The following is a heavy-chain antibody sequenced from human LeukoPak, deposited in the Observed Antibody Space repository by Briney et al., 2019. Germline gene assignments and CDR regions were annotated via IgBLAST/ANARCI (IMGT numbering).Heavy chain of an antibody. J-gene: IGHJ4*02. CDR2: INPNSGGT. CDR1: EYTFTGYF. Sequence: ASVKVSCKASEYTFTGYFIHWVRQAPGQGLEWMGWINPNSGGTNYAQKFQGRVTMTRDTSISTAYMELSRLRSDDTAVYYCAISDYGGKSPPLDYWGQGTLVTVSS. V-gene: IGHV1-2*02. D-gene: IGHD4-23*01. CDR3: AISDYGGKSPPLDY.